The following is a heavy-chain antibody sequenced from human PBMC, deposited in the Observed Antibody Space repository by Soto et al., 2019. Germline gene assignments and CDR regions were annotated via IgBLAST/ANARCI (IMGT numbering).Heavy chain of an antibody. CDR2: IDPSDSYT. J-gene: IGHJ6*02. CDR3: AARCWDVLYYVMDV. Sequence: GECLKISCKGSGYSFTSDWISWVRQMPGKGLEWMGRIDPSDSYTNYSPSFQGHVTISADKSISTAYLQWSSLKASDTAMYYCAARCWDVLYYVMDVWGQGTTVTVS. CDR1: GYSFTSDW. V-gene: IGHV5-10-1*01. D-gene: IGHD1-26*01.